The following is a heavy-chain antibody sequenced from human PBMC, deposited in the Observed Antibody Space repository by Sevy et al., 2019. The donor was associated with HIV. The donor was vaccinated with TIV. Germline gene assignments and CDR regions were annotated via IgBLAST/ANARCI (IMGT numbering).Heavy chain of an antibody. J-gene: IGHJ3*02. CDR3: AVATIWDDAFDI. Sequence: SETLSLTCTVSGGSISSYYWSWIRQPPGKGLEWIGYIYYSGSTNYNPSLKSRVTISVDTSKNQFSLKLSSVTAADTAVYYCAVATIWDDAFDIWGQGTMVTVSS. D-gene: IGHD5-12*01. V-gene: IGHV4-59*08. CDR2: IYYSGST. CDR1: GGSISSYY.